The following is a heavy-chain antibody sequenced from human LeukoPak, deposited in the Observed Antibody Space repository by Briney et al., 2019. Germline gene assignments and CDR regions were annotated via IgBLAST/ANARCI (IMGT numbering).Heavy chain of an antibody. CDR1: GFTFSSYA. CDR2: ISYDGSNK. D-gene: IGHD3-10*01. CDR3: ARDGALMAGTSGSLYESDY. J-gene: IGHJ4*01. Sequence: GGSLRLSCAASGFTFSSYAMHWVRQAPGKGLEWVAVISYDGSNKYYADSVKGRFTISRDNSKNTLYLQMNSLRAEDTAVYYCARDGALMAGTSGSLYESDYWGQGTLVTVSS. V-gene: IGHV3-30*04.